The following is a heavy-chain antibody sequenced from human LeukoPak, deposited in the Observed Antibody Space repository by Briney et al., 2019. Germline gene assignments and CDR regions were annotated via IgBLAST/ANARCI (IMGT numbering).Heavy chain of an antibody. CDR1: GFTFSDYY. V-gene: IGHV3-23*01. CDR3: AKEGVVAATPADY. CDR2: ISGSGGST. J-gene: IGHJ4*02. Sequence: GGSLRLSCAASGFTFSDYYMSWIRQAPGKGLEWVSAISGSGGSTYYADSVKGRFTISRDNSKNTLYLQMNSLRAEDTAVYYCAKEGVVAATPADYWGQGTLVTVSS. D-gene: IGHD2-15*01.